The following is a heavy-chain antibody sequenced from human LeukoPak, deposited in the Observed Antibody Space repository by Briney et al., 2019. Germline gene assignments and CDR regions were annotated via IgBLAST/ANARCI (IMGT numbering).Heavy chain of an antibody. CDR1: GGTFSSYA. CDR2: IIPIFGTA. D-gene: IGHD6-13*01. Sequence: SVTVSCKASGGTFSSYAISWVRPAPGQGLEWMGGIIPIFGTANYAQKFQGRVTITADKSTSTAYMELSSLRSEDTAVYYCARDKGGYSSSWLNWFDPWGQGTLVTVSS. CDR3: ARDKGGYSSSWLNWFDP. V-gene: IGHV1-69*06. J-gene: IGHJ5*02.